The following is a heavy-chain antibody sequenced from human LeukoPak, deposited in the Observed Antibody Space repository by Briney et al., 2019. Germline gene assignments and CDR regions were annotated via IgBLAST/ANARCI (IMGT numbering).Heavy chain of an antibody. CDR1: GYTFTGYY. D-gene: IGHD6-13*01. V-gene: IGHV1-69*04. Sequence: ASVKVSCKASGYTFTGYYMHWVRQAPGQGLEWMGRIIPILGIANYAQKFQGRVTITADKSTSTAYMELSSLRSEDTAVYYCARDRGQYSTLYYFDYWGQGTLVTVSS. CDR2: IIPILGIA. CDR3: ARDRGQYSTLYYFDY. J-gene: IGHJ4*02.